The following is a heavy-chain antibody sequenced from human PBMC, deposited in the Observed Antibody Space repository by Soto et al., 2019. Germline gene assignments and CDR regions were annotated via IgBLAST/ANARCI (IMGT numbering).Heavy chain of an antibody. CDR2: INGRSNYK. J-gene: IGHJ4*02. Sequence: EVQVVESGGGLVKPGGSLRLSCATSGFSFSTYNMNWVRQAPGKGLEWVSSINGRSNYKYSPDSVKGRFAISRDNPNNSLYLQVDSLRVEDTAVYYCVREDGLVGSNSAFDYWGQGTLVTVAS. V-gene: IGHV3-21*02. CDR1: GFSFSTYN. D-gene: IGHD1-26*01. CDR3: VREDGLVGSNSAFDY.